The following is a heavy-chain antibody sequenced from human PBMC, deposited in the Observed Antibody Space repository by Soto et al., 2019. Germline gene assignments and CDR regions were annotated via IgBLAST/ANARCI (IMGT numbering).Heavy chain of an antibody. J-gene: IGHJ4*02. Sequence: SETLSLTCTVSGGSISSSSYYWGWIRQPPGKGLEWIGSIYYSGSTYYNPSLKSRVTISVDTSKNQFSLKLSSVTAADTAVYYCARRTSYSSSYYFDYWGQGTLVTVSS. CDR2: IYYSGST. D-gene: IGHD6-6*01. CDR3: ARRTSYSSSYYFDY. CDR1: GGSISSSSYY. V-gene: IGHV4-39*01.